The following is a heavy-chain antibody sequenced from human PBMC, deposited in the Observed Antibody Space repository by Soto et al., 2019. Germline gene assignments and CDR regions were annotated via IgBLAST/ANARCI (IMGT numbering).Heavy chain of an antibody. CDR1: GFTFRNYA. CDR3: AKVFSPEGGNYFEY. V-gene: IGHV3-23*01. J-gene: IGHJ4*02. Sequence: EVLLLESGGGLVQPGGSLRLSCAASGFTFRNYAMNWFRQAPGKGLEWVSAISNSFSDGNTHYADSVKGRFTISRDNDKNTVFLEMNSLRAEDTAVYYCAKVFSPEGGNYFEYWGQGTLVTVSS. CDR2: ISNSFSDGNT.